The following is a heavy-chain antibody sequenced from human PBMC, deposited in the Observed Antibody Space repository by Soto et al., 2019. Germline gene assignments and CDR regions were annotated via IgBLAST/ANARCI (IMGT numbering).Heavy chain of an antibody. V-gene: IGHV4-59*01. CDR1: GGSISSYY. CDR3: ATTRRDIVVVPAAIAYYYYGMDV. D-gene: IGHD2-2*01. Sequence: SETLSLTCTVSGGSISSYYWSWIRQPPGKGLEWIGYIYYSGSTNYNPSLKSRVTISVDTSKNQFSLKLSSVTAADTAVYYCATTRRDIVVVPAAIAYYYYGMDVWGQGTTVTVSS. J-gene: IGHJ6*02. CDR2: IYYSGST.